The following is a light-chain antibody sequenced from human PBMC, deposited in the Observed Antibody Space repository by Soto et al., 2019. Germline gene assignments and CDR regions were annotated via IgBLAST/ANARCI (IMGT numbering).Light chain of an antibody. CDR1: QSISST. V-gene: IGKV3-15*01. CDR3: QQYGSSPWT. Sequence: IVMTQSPATLSVSAGGRSTLSCTASQSISSTLAWYQQNPGRAPRLLIYGAFTRATGFPARLRGSGSGTDFTLPISRLEPEDFAVYYCQQYGSSPWTFGRGTKVDI. CDR2: GAF. J-gene: IGKJ1*01.